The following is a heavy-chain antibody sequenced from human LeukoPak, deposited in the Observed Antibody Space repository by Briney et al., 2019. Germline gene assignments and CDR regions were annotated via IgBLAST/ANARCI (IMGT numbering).Heavy chain of an antibody. J-gene: IGHJ4*02. D-gene: IGHD1-1*01. Sequence: SETLSLTCSVSGVSITSSTYFWSWIRQPAGKALEWIGRMDFSGSTNYNPSLRSRVTLSLDTSKNQFSLKLSSVTAADTAVYYCARYSGTGYGMYYFDYWGQGTLVTVSS. CDR1: GVSITSSTYF. V-gene: IGHV4-61*02. CDR3: ARYSGTGYGMYYFDY. CDR2: MDFSGST.